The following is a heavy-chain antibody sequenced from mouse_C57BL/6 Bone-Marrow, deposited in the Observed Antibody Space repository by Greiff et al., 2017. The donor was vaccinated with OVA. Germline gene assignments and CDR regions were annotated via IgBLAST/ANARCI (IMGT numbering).Heavy chain of an antibody. V-gene: IGHV3-6*01. CDR3: ARDDYGTRYFDV. J-gene: IGHJ1*03. CDR2: ISYDGSN. D-gene: IGHD1-1*01. Sequence: EVQLQQSGPGLVKPSQSLSLTCSVTGYSITSGYYWNWIRQFPGNKLEWMGYISYDGSNNYNPSLKNRISITRDTSKNQFFLKLNSVTTEDTATYYCARDDYGTRYFDVWGTGTTVTVSS. CDR1: GYSITSGYY.